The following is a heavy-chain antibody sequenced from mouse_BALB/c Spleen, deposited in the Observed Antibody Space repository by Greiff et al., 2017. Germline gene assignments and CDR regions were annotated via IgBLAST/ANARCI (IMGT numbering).Heavy chain of an antibody. D-gene: IGHD2-4*01. V-gene: IGHV5-6-4*01. CDR1: GFTFSSYT. J-gene: IGHJ3*01. Sequence: EVQLVESGGGLVKPGGSLKLSCAASGFTFSSYTMSWVRQTPEKRLEWVATISSGGSYTYYPDSVKGRFTISRDNAKNTLYLQMSSLKSEDTAMYYCTREDYDEGFAYWGQGTLVTVSA. CDR2: ISSGGSYT. CDR3: TREDYDEGFAY.